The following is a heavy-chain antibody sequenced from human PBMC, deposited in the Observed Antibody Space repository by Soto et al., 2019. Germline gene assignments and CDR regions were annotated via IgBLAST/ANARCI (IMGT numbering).Heavy chain of an antibody. CDR1: GYTFTSYD. D-gene: IGHD3-10*01. CDR3: ARDMLPHYTMVRGVTMDY. V-gene: IGHV1-8*01. Sequence: QVQLVQSGAEVKKPGASVKVSCKASGYTFTSYDINWVRQATGQGLEWMGWMNPNSGNTGYAQKFQGRVTMTRNTSISTAYMELSSLRSEDTAMYYCARDMLPHYTMVRGVTMDYWGQGTLVTVSS. CDR2: MNPNSGNT. J-gene: IGHJ4*02.